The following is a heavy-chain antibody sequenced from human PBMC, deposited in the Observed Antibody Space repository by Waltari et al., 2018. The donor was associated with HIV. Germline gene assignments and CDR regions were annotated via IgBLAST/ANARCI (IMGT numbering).Heavy chain of an antibody. CDR3: TTLWYSYDSTDY. V-gene: IGHV3-15*01. CDR2: IKSGAEGGTT. J-gene: IGHJ4*02. CDR1: GIPFRNAW. D-gene: IGHD3-22*01. Sequence: CAASGIPFRNAWMSWVRQAPGKGLEWVGRIKSGAEGGTTDYAAAVKGRFTISRDDSKHTLYLQMDSLKTEDTAVYYCTTLWYSYDSTDYWGQGTLVTVSS.